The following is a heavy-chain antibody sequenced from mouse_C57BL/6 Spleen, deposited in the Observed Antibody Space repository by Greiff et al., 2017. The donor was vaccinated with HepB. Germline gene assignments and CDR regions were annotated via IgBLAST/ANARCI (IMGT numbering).Heavy chain of an antibody. D-gene: IGHD1-1*01. V-gene: IGHV1-39*01. J-gene: IGHJ3*01. CDR1: GYSFTDYN. Sequence: EVQLQESGPELVKPGASVKISCKASGYSFTDYNMNWVKQSNGKSLEWIGVINPNYGTTSYNQKFKGKATLTVDQSSSTAYMQLNSLTSEDSAVYYCARSGYYGSSFWFAYWGQGTLVTVSA. CDR3: ARSGYYGSSFWFAY. CDR2: INPNYGTT.